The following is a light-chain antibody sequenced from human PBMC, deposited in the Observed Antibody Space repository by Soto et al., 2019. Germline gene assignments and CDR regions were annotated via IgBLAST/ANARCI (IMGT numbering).Light chain of an antibody. CDR3: QQRRNWLT. CDR2: DAS. CDR1: QSVSTY. Sequence: EIVLTQSPATLSLCPGEIATLSCRASQSVSTYLAWYQQKPGQAPRLLIYDASNRATGIPARFSGSGSGTDFTLTISSLEPEDFAVYYCQQRRNWLTFGGGTKVDIK. J-gene: IGKJ4*01. V-gene: IGKV3-11*01.